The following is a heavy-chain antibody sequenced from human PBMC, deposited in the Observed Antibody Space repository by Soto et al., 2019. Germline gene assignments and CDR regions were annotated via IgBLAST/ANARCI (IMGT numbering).Heavy chain of an antibody. CDR2: NSSSGTRM. J-gene: IGHJ6*03. Sequence: QVQLVESGGGLVQPGGSLRLSCTASGFTFSDYYMTWIRQAPGKGLESVSYNSSSGTRMYYADSVKGRFTISRDNAKNSLYLQLNSLRAEDTVVYYCAREYYDVLTDYYRYYYIDVWGKGITVTVSS. D-gene: IGHD3-9*01. CDR3: AREYYDVLTDYYRYYYIDV. V-gene: IGHV3-11*01. CDR1: GFTFSDYY.